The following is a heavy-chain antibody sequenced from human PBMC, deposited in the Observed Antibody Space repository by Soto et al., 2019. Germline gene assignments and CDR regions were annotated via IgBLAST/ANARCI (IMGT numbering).Heavy chain of an antibody. CDR2: ISGSGGST. J-gene: IGHJ4*02. CDR3: ASHPRSYYDSSGYYNYFDY. D-gene: IGHD3-22*01. V-gene: IGHV3-23*01. Sequence: GGSLRLSCAASGFTFSSYAMSWVRQAPGKGLEWVSAISGSGGSTYYADSVKGRFTISRDNSKNTLYLQMNSLRAEDTAVYYCASHPRSYYDSSGYYNYFDYWGQGTLVTVSS. CDR1: GFTFSSYA.